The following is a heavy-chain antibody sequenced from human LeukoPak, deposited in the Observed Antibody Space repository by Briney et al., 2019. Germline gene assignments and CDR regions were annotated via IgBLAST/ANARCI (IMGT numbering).Heavy chain of an antibody. Sequence: GGSLRLSCAASGFTFSSYAMHWVRQAPGKGLEWVAVISYDGSNKYYADSVKGRFTISRDNSKNTLHLQMNSLRVEDTAVYYCVRSVVVIAATPRLDYWGQGTLVTVSS. CDR1: GFTFSSYA. V-gene: IGHV3-30*04. J-gene: IGHJ4*02. CDR3: VRSVVVIAATPRLDY. CDR2: ISYDGSNK. D-gene: IGHD2-15*01.